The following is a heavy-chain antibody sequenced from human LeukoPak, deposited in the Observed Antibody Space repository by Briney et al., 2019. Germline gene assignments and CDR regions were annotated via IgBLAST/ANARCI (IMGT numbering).Heavy chain of an antibody. CDR1: GFTFSNYF. CDR2: IWYDGSNQ. CDR3: ARGAYCGGNCYWYFDL. D-gene: IGHD2-21*02. J-gene: IGHJ2*01. Sequence: GGSLRLSCAASGFTFSNYFIHWVRQAPVKGLEWVAVIWYDGSNQYCADSVKGRFTISRDNSKNTLYLQMNSLRAEDTAVYYCARGAYCGGNCYWYFDLWGRGTLVTVSS. V-gene: IGHV3-33*01.